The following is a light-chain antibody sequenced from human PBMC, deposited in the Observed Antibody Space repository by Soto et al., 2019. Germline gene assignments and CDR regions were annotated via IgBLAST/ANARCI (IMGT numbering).Light chain of an antibody. CDR1: SSDVGGYNY. V-gene: IGLV2-14*01. CDR3: SSYTSATTVF. J-gene: IGLJ2*01. Sequence: QSALTQPASVSGSPGQSITISCTGTSSDVGGYNYVSWYQQHPGTAPKLMIYEVSDRPSGVSNRFSGSKSGSTASLTISGLQPEDEADYYCSSYTSATTVFFGGGTKLTVL. CDR2: EVS.